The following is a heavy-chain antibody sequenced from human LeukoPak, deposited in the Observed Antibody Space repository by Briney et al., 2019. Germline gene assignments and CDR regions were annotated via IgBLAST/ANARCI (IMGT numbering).Heavy chain of an antibody. J-gene: IGHJ3*02. CDR3: ARVCSGGSCYLRDAFDI. Sequence: SVTVSCKASGGTFSSYAISWVRQAPGRGLEWRGGIIPMFGTANYAQKFQGRVTITADESTSTAYMELSSLRSEDTAVYYCARVCSGGSCYLRDAFDIWGQGTMVTVSS. CDR2: IIPMFGTA. D-gene: IGHD2-15*01. V-gene: IGHV1-69*01. CDR1: GGTFSSYA.